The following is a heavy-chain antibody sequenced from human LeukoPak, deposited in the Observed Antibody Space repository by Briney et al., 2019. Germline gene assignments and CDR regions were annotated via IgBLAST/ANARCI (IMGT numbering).Heavy chain of an antibody. V-gene: IGHV4-38-2*02. CDR2: INHSGST. CDR3: ARSITVADAFDI. D-gene: IGHD6-19*01. J-gene: IGHJ3*02. Sequence: SETLSLTCTVSGYSISSGYYWSWIRQPPGKGLEWIGEINHSGSTNYNPSLKSRVTISVDTSKNQFSLKLSSVTAADTAVYYCARSITVADAFDIWGQGTMVTVSS. CDR1: GYSISSGYY.